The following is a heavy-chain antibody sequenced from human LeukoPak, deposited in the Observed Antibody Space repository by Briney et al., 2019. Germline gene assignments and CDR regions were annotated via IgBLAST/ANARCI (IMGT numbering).Heavy chain of an antibody. Sequence: PGGSLRLSCAASGFTFSSYEMNWVRQAPGKGLEWVSYISSSGSTIYYADSVKGRFTISRDNAKNSLYLQMNSLRAEDTALYHCARVLRLERPYYYYMDVWGKGTTVTISS. CDR1: GFTFSSYE. D-gene: IGHD1-1*01. CDR3: ARVLRLERPYYYYMDV. CDR2: ISSSGSTI. V-gene: IGHV3-48*03. J-gene: IGHJ6*03.